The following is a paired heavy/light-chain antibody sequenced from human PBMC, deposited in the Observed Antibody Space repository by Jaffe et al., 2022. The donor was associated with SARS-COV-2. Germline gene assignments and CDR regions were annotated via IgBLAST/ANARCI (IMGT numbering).Light chain of an antibody. CDR3: SSYTSSSTVL. CDR2: EVS. J-gene: IGLJ2*01. V-gene: IGLV2-14*01. Sequence: QSALTQPASVSGSPGQSITISCTGTSSDVGGYNYVSWYQQHPGKAPKLMIYEVSNRPSGVPDRFSGSKSAKTASLTISGLQAEDEADYYCSSYTSSSTVLFGGGTKLTVL. CDR1: SSDVGGYNY.
Heavy chain of an antibody. Sequence: EVQLVESGGGLVQPGRSLRLSCAASGFSFDDYAMHWVRQAPGKGLEWVSSISWNSGSIGYADSVKGRFTISRDNAKNSLYLQMNSLRAEDTALYYCAKDRKFRQIYYNYGMDVWGQGTTVTVSS. V-gene: IGHV3-9*01. CDR2: ISWNSGSI. D-gene: IGHD3-10*01. CDR3: AKDRKFRQIYYNYGMDV. J-gene: IGHJ6*02. CDR1: GFSFDDYA.